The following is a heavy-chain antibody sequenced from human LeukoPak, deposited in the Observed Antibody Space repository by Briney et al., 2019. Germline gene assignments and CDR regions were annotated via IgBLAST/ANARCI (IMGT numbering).Heavy chain of an antibody. CDR3: ARHYGSGSYTNYYYYYYMDV. V-gene: IGHV1-2*02. CDR1: GYTFTGYY. Sequence: ASVKVSCKASGYTFTGYYMHWVRQAPGQGLEWMGWINPNSGGTNYAQKFQGRVTITADKSTSTAYMELSSLRSEDTAVYYCARHYGSGSYTNYYYYYYMDVWGKGTTVTVSS. D-gene: IGHD3-10*01. CDR2: INPNSGGT. J-gene: IGHJ6*03.